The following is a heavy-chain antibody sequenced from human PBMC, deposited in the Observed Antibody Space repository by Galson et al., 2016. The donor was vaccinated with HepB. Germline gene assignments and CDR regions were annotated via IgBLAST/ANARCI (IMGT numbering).Heavy chain of an antibody. CDR2: IYWDNDK. J-gene: IGHJ1*01. Sequence: PALVKPTQTLTLTCTFSGFSLTTSGVAVGWIRQPPGKALEWLALIYWDNDKRYNPSPRGRLTITKDTPRNQVVLTMTSMDPVDTATYYCAHRQGGYNWNDGTCGNWGQGTLVTVSS. V-gene: IGHV2-5*02. CDR1: GFSLTTSGVA. D-gene: IGHD1-20*01. CDR3: AHRQGGYNWNDGTCGN.